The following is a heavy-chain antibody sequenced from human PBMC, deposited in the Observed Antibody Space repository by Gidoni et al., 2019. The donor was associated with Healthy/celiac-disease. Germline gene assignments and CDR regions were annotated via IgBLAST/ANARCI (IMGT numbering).Heavy chain of an antibody. CDR3: ARGYYDFWSGYYMGPFDY. CDR1: VGSISSYY. CDR2: IYYSGST. Sequence: QVQLQESGPGLVKPSETLSLTCTVSVGSISSYYWSWIRQPPGKGLEWIGYIYYSGSTNYNPSLKSRVTISVDTSKNQFSLKLSSVTAADTAVYYCARGYYDFWSGYYMGPFDYWGQGTLVTVSS. J-gene: IGHJ4*02. D-gene: IGHD3-3*01. V-gene: IGHV4-59*01.